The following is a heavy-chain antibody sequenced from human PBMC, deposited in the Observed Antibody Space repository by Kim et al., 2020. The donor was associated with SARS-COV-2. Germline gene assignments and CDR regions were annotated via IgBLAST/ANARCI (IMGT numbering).Heavy chain of an antibody. D-gene: IGHD6-13*01. Sequence: GGSLRLSCAASGFTFSSYGMHWVRQAPGKGLDWVAIIWDDGSNKYYADSVKGRFTISRDNSKNTLYLQMNSLRAEDTAVYYCAREIIDSSSWFLSGMDVWAQGTTVTVST. J-gene: IGHJ6*01. CDR2: IWDDGSNK. CDR3: AREIIDSSSWFLSGMDV. CDR1: GFTFSSYG. V-gene: IGHV3-33*01.